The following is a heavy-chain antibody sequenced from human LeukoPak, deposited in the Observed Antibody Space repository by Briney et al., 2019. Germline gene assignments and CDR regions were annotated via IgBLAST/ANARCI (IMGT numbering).Heavy chain of an antibody. D-gene: IGHD2-21*01. V-gene: IGHV3-23*01. CDR1: GFTFSTYA. CDR3: AIPEMTGVARDLAY. Sequence: PGGSLRLSCAASGFTFSTYAMSWVRGAPGKGLEWVSTISGSGGSTYYADSVKGRFTISRDNSRNTLYLQMSSLRAEATAIYYCAIPEMTGVARDLAYWGQGTLVTVSS. J-gene: IGHJ4*02. CDR2: ISGSGGST.